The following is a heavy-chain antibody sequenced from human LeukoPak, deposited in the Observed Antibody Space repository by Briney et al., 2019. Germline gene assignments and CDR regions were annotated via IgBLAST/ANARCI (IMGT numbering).Heavy chain of an antibody. CDR3: ARTYEREFDY. V-gene: IGHV3-48*01. J-gene: IGHJ4*02. CDR2: ISIISSTI. Sequence: GGSLRLSCAASGFTFSSYHMNWVRQAPGKGLEWVSYISIISSTIYYADSVKGRFTISRDDAKNSVYLQMNSLRAEDTAVYYCARTYEREFDYWGQGTLVTVSS. D-gene: IGHD5-12*01. CDR1: GFTFSSYH.